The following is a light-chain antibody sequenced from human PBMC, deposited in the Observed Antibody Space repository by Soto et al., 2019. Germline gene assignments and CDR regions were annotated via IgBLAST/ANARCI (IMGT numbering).Light chain of an antibody. Sequence: DVQMTQSPSSLSASVGDTVTITCQASRDIRTSLTWYQHKTGQAPKLLIYDASNLETGVPSRFSGSGSGTDFSLAISSLQPEDSATYYCQQFGDLPLTFGPGTKVDVK. V-gene: IGKV1-33*01. CDR1: RDIRTS. CDR3: QQFGDLPLT. CDR2: DAS. J-gene: IGKJ3*01.